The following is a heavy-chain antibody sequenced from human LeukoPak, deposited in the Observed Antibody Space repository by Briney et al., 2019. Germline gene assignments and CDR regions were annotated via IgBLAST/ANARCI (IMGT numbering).Heavy chain of an antibody. V-gene: IGHV3-30*02. D-gene: IGHD6-6*01. Sequence: GGSLRLSCAASGFTFSSHGMHWVRQAPGKGLEWVAFIQNDGNNKYYADSVKGRFTISRDNSKNTLYLQMNSLRTEDTADYYCAKRGTATSNFEYWGQGTLVTVSS. CDR2: IQNDGNNK. CDR3: AKRGTATSNFEY. CDR1: GFTFSSHG. J-gene: IGHJ4*02.